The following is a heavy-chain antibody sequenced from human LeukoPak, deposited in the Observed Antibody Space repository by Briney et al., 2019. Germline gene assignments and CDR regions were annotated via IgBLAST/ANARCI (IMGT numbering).Heavy chain of an antibody. D-gene: IGHD6-13*01. J-gene: IGHJ4*02. Sequence: SETLSLTCTVSGGSVSSGNYHWSWIRQSAGEGLEWIGRIYASGSTNYKPSLNSRVTISLDTSKNQFSLKLTSVTAADTAVYYCARGTSYRWQQLASFDSWGQGTLVTVSS. CDR3: ARGTSYRWQQLASFDS. V-gene: IGHV4-61*02. CDR2: IYASGST. CDR1: GGSVSSGNYH.